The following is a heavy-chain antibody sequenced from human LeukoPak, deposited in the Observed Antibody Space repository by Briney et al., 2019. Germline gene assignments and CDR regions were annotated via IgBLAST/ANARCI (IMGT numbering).Heavy chain of an antibody. CDR2: ISSGSSYI. CDR1: GFTFSSYS. CDR3: ACTSGYDFSSYYYYYMDV. V-gene: IGHV3-21*01. D-gene: IGHD5-12*01. Sequence: PGGSLRFSCAASGFTFSSYSMNWLRQAPGKGLEWISSISSGSSYIYYAYSGKGRFTVSRDNVKNSLYLQMNSLSAEATAVYYCACTSGYDFSSYYYYYMDVWGKGTTVTVSS. J-gene: IGHJ6*03.